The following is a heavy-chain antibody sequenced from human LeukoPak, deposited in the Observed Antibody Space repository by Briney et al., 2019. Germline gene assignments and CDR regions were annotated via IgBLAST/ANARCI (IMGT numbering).Heavy chain of an antibody. CDR1: GFTFSLYA. CDR2: ISGGGGNT. CDR3: AKDRDCGDPYYYYGMDV. D-gene: IGHD4-17*01. Sequence: GGSLTLSCTASGFTFSLYAMTWVRQAPGKGLEWVSCISGGGGNTYYADSVKGRLTISTDNSNNTLYLQMNSLTAEDTAVYYCAKDRDCGDPYYYYGMDVWGQGTTVTVSS. J-gene: IGHJ6*02. V-gene: IGHV3-23*01.